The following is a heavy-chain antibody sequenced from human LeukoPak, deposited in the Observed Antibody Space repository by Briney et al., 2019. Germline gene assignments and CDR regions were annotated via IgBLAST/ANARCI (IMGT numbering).Heavy chain of an antibody. J-gene: IGHJ3*02. CDR1: GYTFTGYY. D-gene: IGHD3-10*01. CDR2: INPNSGGT. CDR3: ARDRRRDYRAFDI. Sequence: ASVKVSCKASGYTFTGYYMHWVRQAPGQGLEWMGWINPNSGGTNYAQKFQGRVTMTRDTSISTAYMELSRLRSDDTAVYYCARDRRRDYRAFDIWGQGTMVTVSS. V-gene: IGHV1-2*02.